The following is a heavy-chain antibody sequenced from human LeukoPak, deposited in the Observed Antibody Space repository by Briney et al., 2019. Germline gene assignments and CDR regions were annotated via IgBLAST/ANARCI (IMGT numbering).Heavy chain of an antibody. Sequence: PGGSLRLSCAASGFTFSDYYMSWVRQAPGKGLEWVSHISTSGTTIHYADPVKGRFTISRDNAKNSLYLQMNSLRAEDTAVYYCATGGSWAAADYWGQGTLVTVSS. J-gene: IGHJ4*02. D-gene: IGHD6-13*01. CDR2: ISTSGTTI. CDR1: GFTFSDYY. CDR3: ATGGSWAAADY. V-gene: IGHV3-11*01.